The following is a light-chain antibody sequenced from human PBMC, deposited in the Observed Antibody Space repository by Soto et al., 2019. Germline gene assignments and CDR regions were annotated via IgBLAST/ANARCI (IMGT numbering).Light chain of an antibody. V-gene: IGKV1-39*01. J-gene: IGKJ2*01. Sequence: DIQMTQSPSSLSASVGDRVTITCRASQSISSYLNWYQQKPGKAPKLLIYAASSLQSGVPSRFSGSGSGTDFTLTISSLQPEDFATYYCQQSYSTPYTFCQGTTLEIK. CDR1: QSISSY. CDR2: AAS. CDR3: QQSYSTPYT.